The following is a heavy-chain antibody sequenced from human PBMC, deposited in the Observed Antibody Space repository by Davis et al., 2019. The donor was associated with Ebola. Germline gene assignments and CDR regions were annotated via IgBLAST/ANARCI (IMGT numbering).Heavy chain of an antibody. V-gene: IGHV3-23*01. J-gene: IGHJ4*02. Sequence: GESLKISCVASGFIFSNYAMSWVRQAPGKGLEWVSSITGSGGTTYYADSVKGRFTVSRDESKNTLYLQMNSLRVDDTAVYFCVKEAVRGFGVVTFDSWGQGTLVTVSS. CDR1: GFIFSNYA. D-gene: IGHD3-3*01. CDR3: VKEAVRGFGVVTFDS. CDR2: ITGSGGTT.